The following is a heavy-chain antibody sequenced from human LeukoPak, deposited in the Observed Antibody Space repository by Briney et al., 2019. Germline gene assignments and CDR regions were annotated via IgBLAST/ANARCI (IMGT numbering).Heavy chain of an antibody. CDR3: ATQNPLHCGGDCPDY. J-gene: IGHJ4*02. Sequence: SETLSLTCTVSGGSISSYYWSWIRQPPGKGLEWIGYIYYSGSTYYNPFLKSRVTISVDTSKNQFSLKLSSVTAADTAVYYCATQNPLHCGGDCPDYWGQGTLVTVSS. V-gene: IGHV4-59*12. CDR1: GGSISSYY. D-gene: IGHD2-21*02. CDR2: IYYSGST.